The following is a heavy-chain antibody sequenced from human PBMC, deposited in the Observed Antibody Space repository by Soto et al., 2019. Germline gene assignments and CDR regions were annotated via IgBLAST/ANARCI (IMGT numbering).Heavy chain of an antibody. Sequence: GGSLRLSCAASGFTFSGYWMNWVRQAPGKGLEWVANIKQDGSERYYVDSVKGRFTITRDNAKNSLYLQMNSLRAEDTAVYYCATGYGSGSCLDDWGQGTLVTVSS. CDR3: ATGYGSGSCLDD. V-gene: IGHV3-7*01. CDR1: GFTFSGYW. CDR2: IKQDGSER. D-gene: IGHD3-10*01. J-gene: IGHJ4*02.